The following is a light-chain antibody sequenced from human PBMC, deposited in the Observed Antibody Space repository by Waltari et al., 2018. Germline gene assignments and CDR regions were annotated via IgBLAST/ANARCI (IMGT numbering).Light chain of an antibody. J-gene: IGKJ1*01. CDR2: WAS. CDR1: TSVFYSSNNNNY. Sequence: DIVMTQSPDSLAVSLGDRATINCKSRTSVFYSSNNNNYLACDQQKSGQPPKLLIYWASTRESGVPDRFSVSGSGTDFTLTISSLHAEDVAVYYCQQYYSTPRTFGQGTKVEIK. CDR3: QQYYSTPRT. V-gene: IGKV4-1*01.